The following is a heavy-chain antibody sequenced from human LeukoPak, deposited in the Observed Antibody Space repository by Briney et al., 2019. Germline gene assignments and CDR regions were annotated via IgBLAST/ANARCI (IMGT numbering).Heavy chain of an antibody. CDR1: GGSITSYY. Sequence: SETLSLTCTVSGGSITSYYWSWIRQPPGKALEWIGYLYYGGNTNYNPSLKSRVTISVDTSKNQFSLKLSSVTAADTAVYYCARVKLRYFDWFLVDAFDIWGQGTMVTVSS. D-gene: IGHD3-9*01. J-gene: IGHJ3*02. V-gene: IGHV4-59*12. CDR3: ARVKLRYFDWFLVDAFDI. CDR2: LYYGGNT.